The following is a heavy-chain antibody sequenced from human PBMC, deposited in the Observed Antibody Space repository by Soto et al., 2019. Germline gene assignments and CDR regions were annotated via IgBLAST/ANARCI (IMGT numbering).Heavy chain of an antibody. Sequence: PGGSLRLSCAASGFTFCSYGMHWVRQAPGKGLEWVAVIWYDGSNKYYADSVKGRFTISRDNSKNTLYLQMNSLRAEDTAVYYCARDGADSGVYKPFDYWGQGTLVTVSS. J-gene: IGHJ4*02. D-gene: IGHD5-12*01. CDR2: IWYDGSNK. CDR3: ARDGADSGVYKPFDY. CDR1: GFTFCSYG. V-gene: IGHV3-33*01.